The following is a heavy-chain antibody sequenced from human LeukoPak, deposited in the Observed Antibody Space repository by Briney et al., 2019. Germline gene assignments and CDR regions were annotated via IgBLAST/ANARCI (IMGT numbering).Heavy chain of an antibody. J-gene: IGHJ4*02. D-gene: IGHD3-10*01. V-gene: IGHV1-69*05. CDR2: IIPIFGTA. Sequence: SVKVSCKASGGTFSSYAISWVRQAPGQGLEWMGGIIPIFGTANYAQKFQGRVTMTRNTSISTAYMELSSLRSEDTAVYYCARGHSGSYPSWGQGTLVTVSS. CDR3: ARGHSGSYPS. CDR1: GGTFSSYA.